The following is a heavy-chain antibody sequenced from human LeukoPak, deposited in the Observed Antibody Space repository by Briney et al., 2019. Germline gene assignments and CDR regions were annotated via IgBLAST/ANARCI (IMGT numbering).Heavy chain of an antibody. V-gene: IGHV3-74*01. CDR3: ASELIPQLGVGNRDTNYYYYYGMDV. Sequence: PGGSLRLSCAASGFTFGSYWMQWVRQTPEKGLVWVAHINNDGSNTIYADSVKGRFTISRDNSKNTLYLQMNSLRAEDTAVYYCASELIPQLGVGNRDTNYYYYYGMDVWGQGTTVTVSS. J-gene: IGHJ6*02. CDR1: GFTFGSYW. CDR2: INNDGSNT. D-gene: IGHD5-18*01.